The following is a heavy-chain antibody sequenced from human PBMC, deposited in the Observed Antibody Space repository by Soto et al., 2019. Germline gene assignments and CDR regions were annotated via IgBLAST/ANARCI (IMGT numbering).Heavy chain of an antibody. Sequence: PGGSLRLSCAASGFTVSSNYMSWVRQAPGKGLEWVSVIYSGGSTYYADSVKGRFTISRDNSKNTLYLQMNSLRAEDTAVYYCARDFGVLWFGELSGLDYWGQGTLVTVSS. CDR2: IYSGGST. D-gene: IGHD3-10*01. V-gene: IGHV3-66*01. CDR1: GFTVSSNY. J-gene: IGHJ4*02. CDR3: ARDFGVLWFGELSGLDY.